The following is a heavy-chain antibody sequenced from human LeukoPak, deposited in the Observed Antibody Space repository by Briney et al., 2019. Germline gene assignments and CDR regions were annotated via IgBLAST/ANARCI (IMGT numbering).Heavy chain of an antibody. V-gene: IGHV1-46*01. CDR2: INPSGGST. J-gene: IGHJ5*02. D-gene: IGHD6-13*01. Sequence: ASVKVSCKASGGTSSSYAISWVRQAPGQGLEWMGIINPSGGSTSYAQKFQGRVTMTRDMSTSTVYMELSSLRSEDTAVYYCAREVAAAGNSWFDPWGQGTLVTVSS. CDR3: AREVAAAGNSWFDP. CDR1: GGTSSSYA.